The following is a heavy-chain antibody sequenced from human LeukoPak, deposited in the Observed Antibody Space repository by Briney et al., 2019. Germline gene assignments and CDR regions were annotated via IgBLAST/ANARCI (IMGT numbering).Heavy chain of an antibody. CDR2: INPNSGGT. D-gene: IGHD4-23*01. J-gene: IGHJ6*03. Sequence: ASVKVSCKASGYTFTGYYMHWVRQAPGQGLEWMGWINPNSGGTNYAQKFQGRVTMTRDTSISTAYMELSRLRSDDTAVYYCARGGRNYGGNPHSRLLEYYYYHYMDVWGKGTTVTVSS. CDR1: GYTFTGYY. CDR3: ARGGRNYGGNPHSRLLEYYYYHYMDV. V-gene: IGHV1-2*02.